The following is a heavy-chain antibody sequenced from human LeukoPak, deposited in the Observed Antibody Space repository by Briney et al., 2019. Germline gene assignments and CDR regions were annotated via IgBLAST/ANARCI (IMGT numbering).Heavy chain of an antibody. V-gene: IGHV3-74*01. J-gene: IGHJ4*02. Sequence: GGSLRLSCAASGFTFSSYWMHWVRQAPGKGLLWVSRINTDGSTTDYADSVKGRFTISRDNAKNTLYQQMNSLRAEDTAVYYCARDGNWRFDYWGQGTLVTVSS. D-gene: IGHD4-23*01. CDR3: ARDGNWRFDY. CDR2: INTDGSTT. CDR1: GFTFSSYW.